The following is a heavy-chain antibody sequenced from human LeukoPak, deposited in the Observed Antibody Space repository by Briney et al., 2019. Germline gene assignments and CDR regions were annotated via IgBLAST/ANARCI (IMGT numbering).Heavy chain of an antibody. CDR2: IRYDGSNK. CDR3: AKGITVTNPADY. J-gene: IGHJ4*02. Sequence: WIRQPPGKGLEWVAFIRYDGSNKYYADSVKGRFTISRDNSKNTLYLQMNSLRAEDTAVYHCAKGITVTNPADYWGQGTLVTVSS. D-gene: IGHD4-11*01. V-gene: IGHV3-30*02.